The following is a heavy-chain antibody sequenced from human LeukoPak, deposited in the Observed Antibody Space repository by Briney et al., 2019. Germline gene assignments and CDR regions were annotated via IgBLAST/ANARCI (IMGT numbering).Heavy chain of an antibody. CDR2: ISGSGGST. CDR3: AKDGGYSYRWRPLGWFDP. Sequence: GGSLRLSCAASGFTFSSYAMSWVRQAPGKGLEWVSAISGSGGSTYYADSVKGRFTISRDNSKNTLYLQMNSLRAEDTAVYYCAKDGGYSYRWRPLGWFDPWGQGTLVTVSS. V-gene: IGHV3-23*01. D-gene: IGHD5-18*01. J-gene: IGHJ5*02. CDR1: GFTFSSYA.